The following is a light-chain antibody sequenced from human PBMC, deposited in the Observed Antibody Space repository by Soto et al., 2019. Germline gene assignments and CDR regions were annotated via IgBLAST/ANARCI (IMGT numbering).Light chain of an antibody. CDR1: QSISSW. CDR2: DAS. V-gene: IGKV1-5*01. J-gene: IGKJ2*01. CDR3: QQYNSYPFT. Sequence: DIQMTQSPSTLSASVGDRVTITCRASQSISSWLAWYQQKPGKAPKLLIYDASSLESGVPSRFSGSGSGTEFTLTIISLQPDDFATYYCQQYNSYPFTFGQGTNLEIK.